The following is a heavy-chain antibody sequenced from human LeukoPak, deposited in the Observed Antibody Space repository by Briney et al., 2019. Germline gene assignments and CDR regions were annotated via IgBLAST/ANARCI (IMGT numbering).Heavy chain of an antibody. CDR1: GFTFRSYS. J-gene: IGHJ4*02. CDR3: ARLSSGWYGDFDY. D-gene: IGHD6-19*01. V-gene: IGHV3-7*03. CDR2: IKQDGSEK. Sequence: PGGSLRLSCADSGFTFRSYSMSSVRQAPGKGLEWVAHIKQDGSEKYYVDSVKGRFTISRDNAQNALHLQMNSLRAEDTAVYYCARLSSGWYGDFDYWGQGNLVTVSS.